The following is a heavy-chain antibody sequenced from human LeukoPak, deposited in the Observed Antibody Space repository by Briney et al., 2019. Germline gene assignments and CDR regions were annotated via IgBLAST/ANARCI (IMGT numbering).Heavy chain of an antibody. V-gene: IGHV4-61*02. CDR2: IYTSGST. J-gene: IGHJ5*02. CDR1: GGSISSGSYY. CDR3: ARERRYDFWSGLGYNWFDP. D-gene: IGHD3-3*01. Sequence: PSETLSLTCTVSGGSISSGSYYWSWIRQPAGKGLEWIARIYTSGSTNYNPSLKSRVTISVDTSKNQFSLKLSSVTAADTAVYYCARERRYDFWSGLGYNWFDPWGQGTLVTVSS.